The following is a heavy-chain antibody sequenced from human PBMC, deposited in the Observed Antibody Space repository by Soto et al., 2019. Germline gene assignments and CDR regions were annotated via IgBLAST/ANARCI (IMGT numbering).Heavy chain of an antibody. D-gene: IGHD3-10*01. CDR3: ARDHYYGSGSYDY. Sequence: SETLSLTCTVSGGSISSGGYYWSWIRQHPGKGLEWIGNIYYSGSTYYNPSLKSRVTISVDTSKNQFSLKLSSVTAADTAVYYCARDHYYGSGSYDYWGQGTLVTVSS. CDR1: GGSISSGGYY. CDR2: IYYSGST. V-gene: IGHV4-31*03. J-gene: IGHJ4*02.